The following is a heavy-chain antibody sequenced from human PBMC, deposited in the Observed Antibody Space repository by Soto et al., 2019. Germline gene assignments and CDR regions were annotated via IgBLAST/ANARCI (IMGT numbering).Heavy chain of an antibody. CDR2: IVVGSGNT. CDR3: AAVTTVTTFY. V-gene: IGHV1-58*02. CDR1: GFTFTSSA. D-gene: IGHD4-17*01. J-gene: IGHJ4*02. Sequence: QMQLVQSGPEVKKPGTSVKVSCKASGFTFTSSAMQCVRQARGQRLEWIGWIVVGSGNTNYAQKFQERVTITRDMSTCTAYMELSSLRSEDTAVYYCAAVTTVTTFYWGQGALVTVAA.